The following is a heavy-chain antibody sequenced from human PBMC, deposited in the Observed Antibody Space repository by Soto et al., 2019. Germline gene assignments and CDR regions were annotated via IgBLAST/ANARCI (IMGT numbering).Heavy chain of an antibody. J-gene: IGHJ3*02. CDR1: GFTAKSND. CDR2: FFTGGST. Sequence: SYAPSGFTAKSNDMTWGRPGPRKGLEWVSGFFTGGSTYYADSGKGRFTISRDTSKNTLLLQMNSLRYDDTAVYFCARRIVAPLDNALEIWGQGKMITVSS. CDR3: ARRIVAPLDNALEI. D-gene: IGHD3-22*01. V-gene: IGHV3-53*01.